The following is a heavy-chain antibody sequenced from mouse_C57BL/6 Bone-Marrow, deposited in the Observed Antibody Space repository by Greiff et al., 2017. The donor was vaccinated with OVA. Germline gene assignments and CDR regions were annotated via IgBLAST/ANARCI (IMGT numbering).Heavy chain of an antibody. Sequence: VKLQQPGAELVKPGASVKLSCKASGYTFTSYWMQWVKQRPGQGLEWIGEIDPSDSYTNYNQKFKGKATLTVDTSSSTAYMQLSSLTSEDSAVYYCARGRDYGNYLLYWYFDVWGTGTTVTVSS. D-gene: IGHD2-1*01. V-gene: IGHV1-50*01. CDR2: IDPSDSYT. CDR3: ARGRDYGNYLLYWYFDV. J-gene: IGHJ1*03. CDR1: GYTFTSYW.